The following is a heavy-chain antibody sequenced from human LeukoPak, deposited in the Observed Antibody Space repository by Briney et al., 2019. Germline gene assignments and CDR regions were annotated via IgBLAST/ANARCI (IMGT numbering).Heavy chain of an antibody. CDR2: ISSSSSYI. Sequence: PGGSLRLSCAASGFTFSSYSMNWVRQAPGKGLEWASSISSSSSYIYYADSVKGRFTISRDNAKNSLYLQMNSLRAEDTAVYYCAREPPGYYSSSWQKTDYWGQGTLVTVSS. CDR1: GFTFSSYS. J-gene: IGHJ4*02. D-gene: IGHD6-13*01. CDR3: AREPPGYYSSSWQKTDY. V-gene: IGHV3-21*01.